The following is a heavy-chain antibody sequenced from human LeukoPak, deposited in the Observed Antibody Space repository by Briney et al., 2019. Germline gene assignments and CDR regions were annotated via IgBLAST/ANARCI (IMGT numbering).Heavy chain of an antibody. V-gene: IGHV1-69*05. CDR3: ARDGTWIQLWYQYNWFDP. D-gene: IGHD5-18*01. CDR2: IIPIFGTA. Sequence: AASVKVSCKASGGTFSSYAVSWVRQAPGQGLEWMGRIIPIFGTANYAQKFQGRVTITTDESTSTAYMGLSSLRSEDTAVYYCARDGTWIQLWYQYNWFDPWGQGTLVTVSS. J-gene: IGHJ5*02. CDR1: GGTFSSYA.